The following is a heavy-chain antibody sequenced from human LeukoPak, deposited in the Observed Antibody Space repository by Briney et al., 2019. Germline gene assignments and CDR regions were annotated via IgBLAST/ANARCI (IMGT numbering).Heavy chain of an antibody. CDR2: INSDGSST. J-gene: IGHJ4*02. Sequence: GGSLRLSCAASGFTFSSYWMHWVRQAPGKGLVWVSRINSDGSSTSYADSVKGRFTISRDNSKNTLYLQMNSLRAEDTAVYYCAKRDPRMSFDYWGQGTLVTVSS. CDR3: AKRDPRMSFDY. D-gene: IGHD5-24*01. V-gene: IGHV3-74*01. CDR1: GFTFSSYW.